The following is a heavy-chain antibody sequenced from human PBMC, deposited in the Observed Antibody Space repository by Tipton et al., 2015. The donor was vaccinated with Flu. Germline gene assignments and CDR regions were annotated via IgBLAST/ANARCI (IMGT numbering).Heavy chain of an antibody. Sequence: QSGAEVKKPGSSVKVSCKASGGTFSSYAISWVRQAPGQGLEWMGGIIPIFGTANYAQKFQGRVTITADKSTSTAYMELSSLRSEDTAVYYCARGVPRGYCSSTSCEPFDYWGQGTLVTVSS. CDR3: ARGVPRGYCSSTSCEPFDY. CDR2: IIPIFGTA. J-gene: IGHJ4*02. V-gene: IGHV1-69*06. CDR1: GGTFSSYA. D-gene: IGHD2-2*01.